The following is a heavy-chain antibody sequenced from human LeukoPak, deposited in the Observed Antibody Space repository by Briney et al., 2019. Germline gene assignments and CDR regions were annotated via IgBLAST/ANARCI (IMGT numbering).Heavy chain of an antibody. CDR2: IYYSGST. Sequence: KPSETLSLTCSVSGGSISSSDYYWGWIRQPPGKGLEWIGSIYYSGSTYYNPSLKSRVTISVDTSKNQFSLKLSSVTAADTAVYYCARLLALVITTYWFDPWGQGTLVTVSS. CDR3: ARLLALVITTYWFDP. D-gene: IGHD3-22*01. CDR1: GGSISSSDYY. J-gene: IGHJ5*02. V-gene: IGHV4-39*01.